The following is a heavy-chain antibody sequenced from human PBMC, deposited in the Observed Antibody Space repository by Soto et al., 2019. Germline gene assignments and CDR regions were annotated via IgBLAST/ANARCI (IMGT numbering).Heavy chain of an antibody. D-gene: IGHD3-9*01. CDR2: ISGSGGST. CDR1: GFTFSSYA. V-gene: IGHV3-23*01. J-gene: IGHJ6*02. Sequence: GGSLGLSCAASGFTFSSYAMSWVRQAPGKGLEWVSAISGSGGSTYYADSVKGRFTISRDNSKNTLYLQMNSLRAEDTAVYYCAKGERYFYWLEALYGIALSSQGTTV. CDR3: AKGERYFYWLEALYGIAL.